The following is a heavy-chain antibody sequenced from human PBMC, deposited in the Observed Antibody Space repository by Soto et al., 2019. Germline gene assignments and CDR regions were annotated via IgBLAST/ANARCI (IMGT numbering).Heavy chain of an antibody. D-gene: IGHD4-4*01. CDR2: IYYSGST. V-gene: IGHV4-39*07. CDR1: GGSISSSSYY. Sequence: SETLSLTCTVSGGSISSSSYYWDWIRQPPGKGLEWIGSIYYSGSTYYKPSLKSRVTISVDTSKNQFSLKLSSVTAADTAVYYCARGMTTVTTIDYWGQGTLVTVSS. J-gene: IGHJ4*02. CDR3: ARGMTTVTTIDY.